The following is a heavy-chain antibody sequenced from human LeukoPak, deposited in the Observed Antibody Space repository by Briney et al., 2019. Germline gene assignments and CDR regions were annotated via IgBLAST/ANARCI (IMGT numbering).Heavy chain of an antibody. V-gene: IGHV1-69*13. J-gene: IGHJ4*02. D-gene: IGHD5-12*01. CDR1: GGTFSSYA. Sequence: ASVKVSCKASGGTFSSYAISWVRQAPGQGLEWMGGIIPIFGTANYAQKFQDRVTITADESTSTAYMELSSLRSEDTAVYYCARGGLRGYSGYDQIDYWGQGTLVTVSS. CDR3: ARGGLRGYSGYDQIDY. CDR2: IIPIFGTA.